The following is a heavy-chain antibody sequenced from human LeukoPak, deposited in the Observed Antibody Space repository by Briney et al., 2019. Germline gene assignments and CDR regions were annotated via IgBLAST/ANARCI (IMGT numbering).Heavy chain of an antibody. CDR2: ILSDGGNK. V-gene: IGHV3-30-3*01. CDR1: GFTFSSYT. J-gene: IGHJ5*02. CDR3: ARCITAAWEWFDP. Sequence: GGSLRLPCAASGFTFSSYTMNWVRQAPGKGLEWVALILSDGGNKYYADSVRGRFTVSRDNSKNTLYLQMNSLRPEDTAIYYCARCITAAWEWFDPWGQGTLVTVSS. D-gene: IGHD6-13*01.